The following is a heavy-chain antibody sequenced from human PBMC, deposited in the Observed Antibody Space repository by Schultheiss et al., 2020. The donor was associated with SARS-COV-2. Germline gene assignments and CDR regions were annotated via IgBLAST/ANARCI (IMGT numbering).Heavy chain of an antibody. D-gene: IGHD3-10*01. Sequence: GGSLRLSCAASGFTFSSYAMSWVRQAPGKGLEWVAVIWYDGSNKYYADSVKGRFTISRDNAKSSVFLQMDSLRGDDTGVFYCVRDRGFGAFDSWGQGTLVTVSS. CDR2: IWYDGSNK. J-gene: IGHJ4*02. CDR3: VRDRGFGAFDS. V-gene: IGHV3-33*08. CDR1: GFTFSSYA.